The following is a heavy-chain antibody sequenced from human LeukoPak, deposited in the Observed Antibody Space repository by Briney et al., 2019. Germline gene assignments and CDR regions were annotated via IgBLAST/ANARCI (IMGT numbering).Heavy chain of an antibody. CDR2: IRYDVCNK. CDR1: AFTFSSYG. Sequence: GGSLRLSCAASAFTFSSYGMHWVRQAPGKGLEWVAFIRYDVCNKYYADSVKGRFTISRDNSKNTLYLQMNSLRAEDKAVYYCAKDRGAYDAFDIWGQGTMVTVSS. J-gene: IGHJ3*02. CDR3: AKDRGAYDAFDI. V-gene: IGHV3-30*02. D-gene: IGHD4-17*01.